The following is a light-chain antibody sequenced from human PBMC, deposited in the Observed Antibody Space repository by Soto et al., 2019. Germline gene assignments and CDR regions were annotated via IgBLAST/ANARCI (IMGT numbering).Light chain of an antibody. CDR1: SSDVGGYNY. CDR2: EAS. CDR3: SSYTSSSTRV. Sequence: QSVLTQPASVSGSPGQSITISCTGTSSDVGGYNYVSWYQQHPGKAPKLMIYEASNRPSGVSNRFSGSKSGNTASLTISGRQAEAEADYYRSSYTSSSTRVFGGGTKLTVL. J-gene: IGLJ3*02. V-gene: IGLV2-14*01.